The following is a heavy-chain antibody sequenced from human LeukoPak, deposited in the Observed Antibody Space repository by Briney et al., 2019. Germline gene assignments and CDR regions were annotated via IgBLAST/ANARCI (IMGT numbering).Heavy chain of an antibody. CDR1: GGSISSSSYY. CDR3: ARVGSSSWYKEFDY. D-gene: IGHD6-13*01. Sequence: SETLSLTCTVSGGSISSSSYYWGWIRQPPGKGLEWIGSIYYSGSTYYNPSLKSRVTISVDTSKNQFSLKLSSVTAADTAVYYCARVGSSSWYKEFDYWGQGTLVTVSS. CDR2: IYYSGST. V-gene: IGHV4-39*07. J-gene: IGHJ4*02.